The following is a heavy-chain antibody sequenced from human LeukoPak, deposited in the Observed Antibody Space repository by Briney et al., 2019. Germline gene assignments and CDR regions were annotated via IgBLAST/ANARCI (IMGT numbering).Heavy chain of an antibody. Sequence: GGSLRLSCAASGFTFSGYAMTWVRQAPEKGLEWVSTISGTGSNTYYADSVKGRFTISRDSSKNTVYLQMNSLRADDTAVYYCAKLDYYDSGYRWFDPWGQGTLVTVSS. V-gene: IGHV3-23*01. CDR3: AKLDYYDSGYRWFDP. CDR1: GFTFSGYA. D-gene: IGHD3-10*01. J-gene: IGHJ5*02. CDR2: ISGTGSNT.